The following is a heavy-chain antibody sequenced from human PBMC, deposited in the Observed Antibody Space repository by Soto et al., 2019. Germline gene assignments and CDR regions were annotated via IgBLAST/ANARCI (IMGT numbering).Heavy chain of an antibody. CDR1: GGSFSGYS. CDR3: ARTEYGGNSPFDY. Sequence: QVQLQQWGAGLLKPSETLSLTCAVYGGSFSGYSWSWIRQPPGKGLEWIGEISHSGSTNYNPSLKSRVTISVDTSKNQFSLKLSSVTAADTAVYYCARTEYGGNSPFDYWGPGTLVTVSS. J-gene: IGHJ4*02. D-gene: IGHD2-21*02. CDR2: ISHSGST. V-gene: IGHV4-34*01.